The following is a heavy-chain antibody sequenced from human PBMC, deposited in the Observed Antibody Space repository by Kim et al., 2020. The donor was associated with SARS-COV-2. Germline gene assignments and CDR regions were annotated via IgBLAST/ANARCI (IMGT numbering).Heavy chain of an antibody. CDR2: IYTSGST. Sequence: SETLSLTCTVSGGSISSYYWSWIRQPAGKGLEWIGRIYTSGSTNYNPSLKSRVTMSVDTSKNHFSLKLSSVTAADTAVYYCASTLSAGNFDYWGQGTLVTVSS. D-gene: IGHD3-10*02. V-gene: IGHV4-4*07. CDR1: GGSISSYY. J-gene: IGHJ4*02. CDR3: ASTLSAGNFDY.